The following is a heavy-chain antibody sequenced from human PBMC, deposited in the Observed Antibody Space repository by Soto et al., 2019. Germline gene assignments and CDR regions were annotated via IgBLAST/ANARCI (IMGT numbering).Heavy chain of an antibody. J-gene: IGHJ4*02. CDR2: MNPNSGNT. CDR1: GYTFTGYY. CDR3: ARVDCSGGSCYSDY. D-gene: IGHD2-15*01. V-gene: IGHV1-8*02. Sequence: ASVKVSCKASGYTFTGYYMHWVRQATGQGLEWMGWMNPNSGNTGYAQKFQGRVTMTRNTSISTAYMELSSLRSEDTAVYYCARVDCSGGSCYSDYWGQGTLVTVSS.